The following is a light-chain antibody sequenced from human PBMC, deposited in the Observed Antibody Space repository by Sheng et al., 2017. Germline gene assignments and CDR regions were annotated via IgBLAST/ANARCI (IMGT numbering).Light chain of an antibody. V-gene: IGLV2-11*01. CDR3: CSYAGSYPXYV. CDR1: SSDVGGYNY. CDR2: DVS. J-gene: IGLJ1*01. Sequence: QSALTQPRSVSGSPGQSVTISCTGTSSDVGGYNYVSWYQQHPGKAPKLMIYDVSKRPSGVPDRFSGSKSGNTASLTISGLQAEDEADYYCCSYAGSYPXYVFGTGTKVTV.